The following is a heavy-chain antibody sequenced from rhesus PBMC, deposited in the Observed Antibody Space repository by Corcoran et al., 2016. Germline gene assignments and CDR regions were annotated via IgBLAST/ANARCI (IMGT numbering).Heavy chain of an antibody. Sequence: EVQLVQSGAEVKKPGASVKISCKASGYTFTDYYLHWVRQAPGKGLEWMGRIYPEYSEPIQAQKFQHRVTIPADTSTDTAYIALSSLRSEDTAVYYCATDQEHCTGSGCYTNYYGLDSWGQGVVVTVSS. CDR3: ATDQEHCTGSGCYTNYYGLDS. CDR1: GYTFTDYY. V-gene: IGHV1-111*02. D-gene: IGHD2-21*01. J-gene: IGHJ6*01. CDR2: IYPEYSEP.